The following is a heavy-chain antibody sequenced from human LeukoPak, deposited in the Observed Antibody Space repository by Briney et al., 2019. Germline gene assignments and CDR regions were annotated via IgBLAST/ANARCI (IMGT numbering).Heavy chain of an antibody. CDR1: GFTFSSYG. CDR3: AKDPMIAVAGTFGFKNRNYYYYGMDV. J-gene: IGHJ6*02. CDR2: IRYDGSNK. D-gene: IGHD6-19*01. V-gene: IGHV3-30*02. Sequence: PGGSLRLSCAAPGFTFSSYGVHWVRQAPGKGLEWVAFIRYDGSNKYYADSVKGRFTISRDNSKNTLYLQMNSLRAEDTAVYYCAKDPMIAVAGTFGFKNRNYYYYGMDVWGQGTTVTVSS.